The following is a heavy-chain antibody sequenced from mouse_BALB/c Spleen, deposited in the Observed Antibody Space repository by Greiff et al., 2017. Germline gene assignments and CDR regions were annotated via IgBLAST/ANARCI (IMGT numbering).Heavy chain of an antibody. CDR1: GYTFTSYW. CDR2: IYPGSGST. V-gene: IGHV1-55*01. CDR3: TRCGAFWCLAV. J-gene: IGHJ1*01. Sequence: VQLQQPGAELVRPGASVKLSCKASGYTFTSYWMNWVKQRPGQGLEWIGNIYPGSGSTNYDEKFKSKATLTVDTSSSTAYMQLSSLTSEDSAVYCCTRCGAFWCLAVWGEGTTVTVSS.